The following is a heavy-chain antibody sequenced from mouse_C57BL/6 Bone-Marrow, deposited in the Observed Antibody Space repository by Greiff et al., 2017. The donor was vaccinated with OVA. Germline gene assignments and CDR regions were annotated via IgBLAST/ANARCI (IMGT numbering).Heavy chain of an antibody. V-gene: IGHV7-1*01. D-gene: IGHD4-1*01. Sequence: EVQLQESGGGLVQSGRSLRLSCATSGFTFSDFYMEWVRQAPGKGLEWIAASRNKANDYTTEYSASVKGRFIVSRDTSQSILYLQMNALRAEDTAIYYCARGNWVGGYYFDYWGQGTTLTVSS. CDR1: GFTFSDFY. J-gene: IGHJ2*01. CDR2: SRNKANDYTT. CDR3: ARGNWVGGYYFDY.